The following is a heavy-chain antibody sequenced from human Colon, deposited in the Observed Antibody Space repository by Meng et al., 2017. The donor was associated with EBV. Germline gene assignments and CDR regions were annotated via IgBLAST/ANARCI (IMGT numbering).Heavy chain of an antibody. J-gene: IGHJ5*02. Sequence: VQLQDSGQGLVNPSEPLSLTGTVSGASVATGRYYCSCIRQPPGKGLEWIAYIYYIGGTNYNPSLKSRLTISLDTSKNQFSLSLRSVTAADTAVYYCARVSGRSFDPWGQGTLVTVSS. CDR3: ARVSGRSFDP. V-gene: IGHV4-61*01. D-gene: IGHD3-10*01. CDR2: IYYIGGT. CDR1: GASVATGRYY.